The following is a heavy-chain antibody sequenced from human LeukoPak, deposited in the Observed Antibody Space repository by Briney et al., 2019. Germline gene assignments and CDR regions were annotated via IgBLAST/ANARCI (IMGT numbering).Heavy chain of an antibody. J-gene: IGHJ3*02. CDR1: GFTFSDYY. Sequence: PGGSLRLSCAASGFTFSDYYMSWIRQAPGKGLEWVSYIRTRGSTIYYADSVKGRFNISRDNAKNSLYLQMNSLRAEDTAVYYCACYYGSGSYYNAGAFDIWGQGTMVTVSS. CDR3: ACYYGSGSYYNAGAFDI. CDR2: IRTRGSTI. V-gene: IGHV3-11*04. D-gene: IGHD3-10*01.